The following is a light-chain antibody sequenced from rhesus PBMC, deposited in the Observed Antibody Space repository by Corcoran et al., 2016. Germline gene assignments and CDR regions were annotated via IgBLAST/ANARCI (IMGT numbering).Light chain of an antibody. Sequence: DIQMTQSPSSLPASVGDRVTITCRASQGITNYSSWYQMKPGKAPKHLIYYASHLDTGVPSRFSGSGSVTDYTLTISSLQPEDIATYFCHQYNNIPLAFGGGTKVEIK. J-gene: IGKJ4*01. CDR2: YAS. CDR3: HQYNNIPLA. V-gene: IGKV1-66*01. CDR1: QGITNY.